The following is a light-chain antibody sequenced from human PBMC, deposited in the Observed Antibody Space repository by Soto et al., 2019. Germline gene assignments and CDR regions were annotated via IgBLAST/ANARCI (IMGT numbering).Light chain of an antibody. J-gene: IGKJ4*01. V-gene: IGKV3-15*01. Sequence: EVVLTQSPATLSVSPGERATLSCRASQSLNSNSLAWYQQKPGQAPRLLIYGASTRATGVPARFSGSGSGTEFILTISSLQSEDFAIYYCQQYNNWLLTFGGGTKVDIK. CDR1: QSLNSNS. CDR2: GAS. CDR3: QQYNNWLLT.